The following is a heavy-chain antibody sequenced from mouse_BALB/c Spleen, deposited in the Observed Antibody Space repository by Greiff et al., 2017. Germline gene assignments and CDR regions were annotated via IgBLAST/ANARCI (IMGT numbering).Heavy chain of an antibody. CDR2: ISSGGSYT. V-gene: IGHV5-6*01. Sequence: EVQLKESGGDLVKPGGSLKLSCAASGFTFSSYGMSWVRQTPDKRLEWVATISSGGSYTYYPDSVKGRFTISRDNAKNTLYLQMSSLKSEDTAMYYCARRGLGNYEAWFAYWGQGTLVTVSA. CDR1: GFTFSSYG. CDR3: ARRGLGNYEAWFAY. D-gene: IGHD2-1*01. J-gene: IGHJ3*01.